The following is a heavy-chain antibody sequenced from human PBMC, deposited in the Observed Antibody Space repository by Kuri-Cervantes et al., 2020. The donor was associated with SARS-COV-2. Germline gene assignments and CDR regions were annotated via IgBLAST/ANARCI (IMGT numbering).Heavy chain of an antibody. CDR3: ARSRRQQGIDY. V-gene: IGHV3-21*01. J-gene: IGHJ4*02. CDR2: ISSSSSYI. CDR1: GFTFSSYA. D-gene: IGHD6-13*01. Sequence: GGSLRLSCAASGFTFSSYAMSWVRQAPGKGLEWVSSISSSSSYIYYADSVKGRFTISRDNAKNSLYLQMNSLRAEDTAVYYCARSRRQQGIDYWGQGTLVTVSS.